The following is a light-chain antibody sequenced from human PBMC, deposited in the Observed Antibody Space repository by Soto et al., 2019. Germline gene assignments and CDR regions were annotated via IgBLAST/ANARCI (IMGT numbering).Light chain of an antibody. J-gene: IGKJ2*01. Sequence: DIVMTQSPLSLPVTPGEPASISCSSSQSLLHSNGYTYLDWYLQKPGQSPQVLIYLGSNRASGVHDRVSGRGSGTDFTLKISRVEAEDVGVYYCMQALQTPYTFGQGTKLEIK. V-gene: IGKV2-28*01. CDR2: LGS. CDR1: QSLLHSNGYTY. CDR3: MQALQTPYT.